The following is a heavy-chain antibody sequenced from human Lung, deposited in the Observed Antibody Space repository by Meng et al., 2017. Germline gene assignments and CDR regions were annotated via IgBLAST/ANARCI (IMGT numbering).Heavy chain of an antibody. CDR3: ASGYYLLDAFDI. CDR2: ISYDGSNK. CDR1: GFTFSSYA. V-gene: IGHV3-30*04. Sequence: VQWVESGGGVVQPGRSLRLSCAASGFTFSSYAMHWVRQAPGKGLEWVAVISYDGSNKYYADSVKGRFTISRDNSKNTLYLQMNSLRAEDTAVYYCASGYYLLDAFDIWGQGTMVTVSS. D-gene: IGHD2/OR15-2a*01. J-gene: IGHJ3*02.